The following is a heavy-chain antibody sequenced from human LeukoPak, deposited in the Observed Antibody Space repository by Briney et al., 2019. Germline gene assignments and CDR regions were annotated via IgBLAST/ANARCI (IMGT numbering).Heavy chain of an antibody. D-gene: IGHD2-2*02. Sequence: GASVKLSCKASGYTFTSYDINWVRQATGQGVKCLRGLHPNSGNTGYAQKFQGRVTITRNTSISTAYMELSSLRSEDTAVYYCARYCSSTSCYMGDDAFDIWGQGTMVTVSS. CDR2: LHPNSGNT. CDR1: GYTFTSYD. J-gene: IGHJ3*02. CDR3: ARYCSSTSCYMGDDAFDI. V-gene: IGHV1-8*03.